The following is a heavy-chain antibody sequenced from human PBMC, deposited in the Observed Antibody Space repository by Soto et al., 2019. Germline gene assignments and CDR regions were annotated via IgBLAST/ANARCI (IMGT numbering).Heavy chain of an antibody. CDR3: GIRLGELSSLPHFDY. D-gene: IGHD3-16*02. V-gene: IGHV3-23*01. CDR1: GFTFSSYA. Sequence: PGGSLRLSCAPSGFTFSSYAMSWVRQAPGKGLEWVSAISGSGGSTYYADSVKGRFTISRDNSKNTLYLQMNSLRAEDTAVYYCGIRLGELSSLPHFDYWGQGTLVTVSS. J-gene: IGHJ4*02. CDR2: ISGSGGST.